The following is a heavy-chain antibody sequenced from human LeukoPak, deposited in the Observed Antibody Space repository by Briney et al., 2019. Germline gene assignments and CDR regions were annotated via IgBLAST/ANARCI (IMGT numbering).Heavy chain of an antibody. CDR2: MKQDGSEK. CDR3: ASLGSRSGSYY. J-gene: IGHJ4*02. V-gene: IGHV3-7*02. Sequence: GGSLRLSCAASGFTFSTYWMTWVRQAPGKGLEWVANMKQDGSEKNYVDSVKGRFTISRDNDKNSLYLQMNSLRAEDTAVYYCASLGSRSGSYYCGQGTLVTVSS. D-gene: IGHD3-10*01. CDR1: GFTFSTYW.